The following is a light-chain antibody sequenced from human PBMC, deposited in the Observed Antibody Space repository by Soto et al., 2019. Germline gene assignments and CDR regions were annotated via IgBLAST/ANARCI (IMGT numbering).Light chain of an antibody. V-gene: IGLV2-14*01. J-gene: IGLJ1*01. CDR3: ISYTGKSASYV. CDR1: SSDVGAYNY. Sequence: QSVLTQPASVSGSPGQSITISCTATSSDVGAYNYVAWYQQHPGKAPKLIIYEVTNRPSGVSYRFSASKSGNTASLTISGLQSEDEADYYCISYTGKSASYVFGTGTKVTVL. CDR2: EVT.